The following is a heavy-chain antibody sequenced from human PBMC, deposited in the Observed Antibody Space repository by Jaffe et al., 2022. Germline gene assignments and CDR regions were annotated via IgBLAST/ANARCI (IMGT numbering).Heavy chain of an antibody. CDR1: GYTFTGYY. V-gene: IGHV1-2*02. Sequence: QVQLVQSGAEVKKPGASVKVSCKASGYTFTGYYMHWVRQAPGQGLEWMGWINPNSGGTNYAQKFQGRVTMTRDTSISTAYMELSRLRSDDTAVYYCARVVVSGQLPAYYFDYWGQGTLVTVSS. CDR3: ARVVVSGQLPAYYFDY. CDR2: INPNSGGT. J-gene: IGHJ4*02. D-gene: IGHD2-15*01.